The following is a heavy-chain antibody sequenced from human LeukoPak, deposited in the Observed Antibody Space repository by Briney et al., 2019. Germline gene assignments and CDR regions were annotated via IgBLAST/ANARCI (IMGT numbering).Heavy chain of an antibody. CDR2: ISYDGSYE. Sequence: GGSLRLSCAASGFTFSNYAMHWVRQAPGKGLEWVAVISYDGSYEDYADSVKGRFTISRDKSKNTVYLQMSSLRAEGTAVYYCAARPYCTTATCPKTNWFDPWGQGTLVTVSS. CDR1: GFTFSNYA. CDR3: AARPYCTTATCPKTNWFDP. J-gene: IGHJ5*02. V-gene: IGHV3-30*04. D-gene: IGHD2-8*01.